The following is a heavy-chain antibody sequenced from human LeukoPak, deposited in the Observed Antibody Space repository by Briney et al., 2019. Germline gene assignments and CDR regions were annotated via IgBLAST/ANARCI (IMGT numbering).Heavy chain of an antibody. Sequence: ASVKVSCKASGYTFTSYGISWVRQAPGQGLEWMGWISAYNGNTNYAQKLQGRVTMTTDTSTSTAYMELRSLRSDDTAVYYCARDTYYDILTGYYYYYGMDVWSQGTTVTVSS. CDR3: ARDTYYDILTGYYYYYGMDV. CDR1: GYTFTSYG. D-gene: IGHD3-9*01. CDR2: ISAYNGNT. V-gene: IGHV1-18*01. J-gene: IGHJ6*02.